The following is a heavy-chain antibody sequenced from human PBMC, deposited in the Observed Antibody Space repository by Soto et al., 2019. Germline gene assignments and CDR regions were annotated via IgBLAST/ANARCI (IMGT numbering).Heavy chain of an antibody. CDR2: ISPYNGNT. D-gene: IGHD3-22*01. V-gene: IGHV1-18*04. CDR1: GYTFVSYG. Sequence: QIQLVQSAAEVKKPGASVKVSCKTSGYTFVSYGISWVRQAPGQGLEWMGWISPYNGNTNFAQRFRGRVTLTTDTSTAIVYMDLGSLKSDDTAVYYCARAQNFFDSSGYYDRWGQGTLITVSS. J-gene: IGHJ5*02. CDR3: ARAQNFFDSSGYYDR.